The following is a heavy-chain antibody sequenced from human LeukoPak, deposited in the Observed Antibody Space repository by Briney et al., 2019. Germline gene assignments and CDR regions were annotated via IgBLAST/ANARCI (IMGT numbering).Heavy chain of an antibody. CDR3: ARDLRRLFAIFGRTTPPEIDP. Sequence: PGGSPRLSCAASGFTFSSYAMHWVLQAPGKGLEWVAVISYDGSNKYYADSVKGRFTISRGNSKNTLYLQMNSLRAEDTAVYYCARDLRRLFAIFGRTTPPEIDPWGQGTLVTVSS. V-gene: IGHV3-30-3*01. D-gene: IGHD3-3*01. CDR1: GFTFSSYA. J-gene: IGHJ5*02. CDR2: ISYDGSNK.